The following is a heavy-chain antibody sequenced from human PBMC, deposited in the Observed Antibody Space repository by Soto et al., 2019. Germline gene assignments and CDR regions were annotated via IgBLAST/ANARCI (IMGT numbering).Heavy chain of an antibody. J-gene: IGHJ1*01. V-gene: IGHV5-51*01. CDR2: IYPCHSDT. CDR3: ARLVGVDGYNYEH. CDR1: GYSFPRYS. D-gene: IGHD5-12*01. Sequence: PGESLKISAKGSGYSFPRYSICCVRQIPGKGLEWMGIIYPCHSDTRYSPSFQGQVTISGDKSISTAYLQCSSLKASDTAMYYCARLVGVDGYNYEHGGHGTLVTVSS.